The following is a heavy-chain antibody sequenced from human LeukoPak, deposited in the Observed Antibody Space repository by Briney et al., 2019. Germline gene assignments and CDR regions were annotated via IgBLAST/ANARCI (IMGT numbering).Heavy chain of an antibody. J-gene: IGHJ4*02. V-gene: IGHV3-23*01. CDR2: ISGSGGST. CDR1: GFTFSGYA. CDR3: AKGSVRLLRTIFDY. D-gene: IGHD2-15*01. Sequence: GGSLRLSCAASGFTFSGYAMSWVRQAPGKGLEWVSAISGSGGSTYCADSVKGRFTISRDNSKNTLYLQMYSLRAEDTAVYYCAKGSVRLLRTIFDYWGQGTLVTVYS.